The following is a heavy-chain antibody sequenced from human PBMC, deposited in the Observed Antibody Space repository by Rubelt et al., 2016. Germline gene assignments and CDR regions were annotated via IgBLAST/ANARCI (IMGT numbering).Heavy chain of an antibody. J-gene: IGHJ3*02. Sequence: VQLVESGGGVVQPGGSLRLSCAASGFTFSSYAMHWVRQAPGKGLEWVANIKQDGSEKYYVDSVKGRFTISRDNAKNSLYLQMNSLRAEDTAVYYCARDLGSDSSSFGAFDIWGQGTMVTVSS. D-gene: IGHD6-13*01. V-gene: IGHV3-7*03. CDR3: ARDLGSDSSSFGAFDI. CDR1: GFTFSSYA. CDR2: IKQDGSEK.